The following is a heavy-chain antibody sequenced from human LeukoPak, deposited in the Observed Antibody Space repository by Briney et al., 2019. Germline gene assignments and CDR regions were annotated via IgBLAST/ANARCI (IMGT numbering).Heavy chain of an antibody. CDR3: ARDGYSAYDRDLDH. V-gene: IGHV4-4*02. CDR1: GASISDTNW. Sequence: SGTLSLTCTISGASISDTNWWTWVRQPPGKGLEWIGEISHNGNTNYSPSLKSRVTISVDKSKNQFSLRLDSVTAADTAVYYCARDGYSAYDRDLDHWGQGALVTVSS. CDR2: ISHNGNT. D-gene: IGHD5-12*01. J-gene: IGHJ4*02.